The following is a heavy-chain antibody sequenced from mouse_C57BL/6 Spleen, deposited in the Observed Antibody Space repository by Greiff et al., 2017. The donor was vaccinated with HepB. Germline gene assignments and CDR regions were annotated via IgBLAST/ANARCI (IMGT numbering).Heavy chain of an antibody. J-gene: IGHJ4*01. CDR2: ISSDSSTI. D-gene: IGHD3-2*01. CDR3: ARSDSHHYYAMDY. Sequence: EVQVVESGGGLVKPGGSLKLSCAASGFTFSDYGMHWVRQAPEKGLEWVAYISSDSSTIYYADTVKGRFTISRDNAKNTLFLQMTSLRSEDTAMYYCARSDSHHYYAMDYWGQGTSVTVSS. CDR1: GFTFSDYG. V-gene: IGHV5-17*01.